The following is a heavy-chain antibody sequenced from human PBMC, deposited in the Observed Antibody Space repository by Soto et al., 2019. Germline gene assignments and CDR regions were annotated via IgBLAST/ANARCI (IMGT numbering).Heavy chain of an antibody. CDR3: ARLKGEQWLVPSGWFDP. Sequence: ASVKVSCKASGYTFTGYYMHWVRQAPGQGLEWMGWINPNSGGTNYAQKFQGWVTMTRDTSISTAYMELSRLRSDDTAVYYCARLKGEQWLVPSGWFDPWGQGTLVTVSS. D-gene: IGHD6-19*01. V-gene: IGHV1-2*04. CDR1: GYTFTGYY. CDR2: INPNSGGT. J-gene: IGHJ5*02.